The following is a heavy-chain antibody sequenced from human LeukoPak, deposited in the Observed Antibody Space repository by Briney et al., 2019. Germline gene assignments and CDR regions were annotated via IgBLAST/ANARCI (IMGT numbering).Heavy chain of an antibody. CDR3: AVMYSSSWYWFDP. D-gene: IGHD6-13*01. Sequence: SETLSLTCTVSGGSIMVAAYSWSWIRQPPGKGLEWIGYIYYSGRTYYNPSLKSRVTISLDRSKNQFSLKLSSVTAADTAVYYCAVMYSSSWYWFDPWGQGTLVTVSS. CDR1: GGSIMVAAYS. V-gene: IGHV4-30-2*01. J-gene: IGHJ5*02. CDR2: IYYSGRT.